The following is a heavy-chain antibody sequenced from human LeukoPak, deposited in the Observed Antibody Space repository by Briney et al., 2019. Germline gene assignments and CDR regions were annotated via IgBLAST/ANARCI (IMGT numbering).Heavy chain of an antibody. CDR1: GFTVSNAW. J-gene: IGHJ2*01. D-gene: IGHD1-26*01. V-gene: IGHV3-48*01. Sequence: GGSLRLSCAASGFTVSNAWMHWVRQVPGKGLEWVSYISSSGSTIYYADSVKGRFTISRDNAKNSLYLQMNSLRAEDTAVYYCARDMGGYFDLWGRGTLVTVSS. CDR2: ISSSGSTI. CDR3: ARDMGGYFDL.